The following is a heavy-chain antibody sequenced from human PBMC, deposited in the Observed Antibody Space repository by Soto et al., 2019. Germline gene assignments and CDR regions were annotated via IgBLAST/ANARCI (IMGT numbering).Heavy chain of an antibody. CDR2: IYYIGAY. V-gene: IGHV4-59*02. CDR1: GASVSSYY. CDR3: ARTPESGDWLDP. J-gene: IGHJ5*02. D-gene: IGHD7-27*01. Sequence: KTWATLSHTCSVSGASVSSYYWSWVRQPPGKGLEWIGYIYYIGAYNYNPSLKRRVTISVDTPKNQFSLKLTPVTPADTAVYYCARTPESGDWLDPWGQGTLVTSPQ.